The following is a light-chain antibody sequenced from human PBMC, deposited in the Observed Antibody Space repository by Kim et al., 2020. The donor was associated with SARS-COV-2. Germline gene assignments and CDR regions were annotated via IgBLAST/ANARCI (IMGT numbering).Light chain of an antibody. Sequence: DFQMTQSPSSLSASVGDRVTITCRASQDIYDYVAWYQQKPGKAPKVLIYGASTLQSGVPSRFSGSGSRTHFTFTINSLQPEDVATYYCQKYNFAPWTFGQGTKV. CDR3: QKYNFAPWT. CDR1: QDIYDY. V-gene: IGKV1-27*01. J-gene: IGKJ1*01. CDR2: GAS.